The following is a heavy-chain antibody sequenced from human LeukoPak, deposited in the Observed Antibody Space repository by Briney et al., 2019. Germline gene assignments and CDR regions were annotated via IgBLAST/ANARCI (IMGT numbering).Heavy chain of an antibody. CDR1: GGTFSSYA. CDR2: IIPIFGTA. J-gene: IGHJ4*02. CDR3: AREGAYGSGSYYSSELDY. D-gene: IGHD3-10*01. Sequence: GSSVKVSCKASGGTFSSYAISWVRQAPGQGLEWMGGIIPIFGTANYAQKFQGRVTITADESTSTAYMELSSLRSEDTAVYYCAREGAYGSGSYYSSELDYWGQGTLVTVSS. V-gene: IGHV1-69*01.